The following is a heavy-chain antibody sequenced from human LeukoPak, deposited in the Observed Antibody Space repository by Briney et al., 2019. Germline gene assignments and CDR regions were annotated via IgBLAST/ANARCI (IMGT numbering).Heavy chain of an antibody. D-gene: IGHD4-17*01. CDR3: ARDLGYGDPFDC. V-gene: IGHV4-39*07. CDR2: IYYSGST. J-gene: IGHJ4*02. Sequence: SETLSLTCTVSGGSISSSSYYWGWIRQPPGKGLEWIGGIYYSGSTYYNPSLKSRVTISVDTSKNQFSLKLSSVTAADTAVYYCARDLGYGDPFDCWGQGTLVTVSS. CDR1: GGSISSSSYY.